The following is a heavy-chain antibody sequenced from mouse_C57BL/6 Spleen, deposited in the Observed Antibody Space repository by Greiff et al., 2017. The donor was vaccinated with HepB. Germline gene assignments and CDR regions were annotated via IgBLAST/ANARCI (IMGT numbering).Heavy chain of an antibody. J-gene: IGHJ2*01. CDR3: ARGGEGNYVDY. CDR1: GFTFSSYG. V-gene: IGHV5-6*01. CDR2: ISSGGSYT. Sequence: EVQRVESGGDLVKPGGSLKLSCAASGFTFSSYGMSWVRQTPDKRLEWVATISSGGSYTYYPDSVKGRFTISRDNAKNTLYLQMSSLKSEDTAMYYCARGGEGNYVDYWGQGTTLTVSS.